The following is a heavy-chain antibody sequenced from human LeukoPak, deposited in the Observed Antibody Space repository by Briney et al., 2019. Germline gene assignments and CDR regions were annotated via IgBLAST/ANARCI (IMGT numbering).Heavy chain of an antibody. CDR3: ATLGSDFWSGFDH. Sequence: GASVKVSCMLSGSSLHDQPIQWVRQTGTKGLEWMAGFDPENAEIVYAQKFQGRVTMTEDTSTDTAYLELTSLTSDDTALYYCATLGSDFWSGFDHWRQGNQVTVSS. V-gene: IGHV1-24*01. CDR2: FDPENAEI. CDR1: GSSLHDQP. J-gene: IGHJ5*02. D-gene: IGHD3-3*01.